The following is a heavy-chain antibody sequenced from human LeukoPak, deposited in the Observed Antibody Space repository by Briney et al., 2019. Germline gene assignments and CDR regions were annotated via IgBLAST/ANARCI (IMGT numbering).Heavy chain of an antibody. CDR3: ARAREYCSSTISCSTAYYYYGMDV. J-gene: IGHJ6*02. V-gene: IGHV3-33*01. CDR1: GFTFSSYG. D-gene: IGHD2-2*01. CDR2: IWYDGSNK. Sequence: GGSLRLSCAASGFTFSSYGMHWVRQAPGKGLEWVAVIWYDGSNKYYADSVKGRFTISRDNSKNTLYLQMNSLRAEDTAVYHCARAREYCSSTISCSTAYYYYGMDVWGQGTTVTVSS.